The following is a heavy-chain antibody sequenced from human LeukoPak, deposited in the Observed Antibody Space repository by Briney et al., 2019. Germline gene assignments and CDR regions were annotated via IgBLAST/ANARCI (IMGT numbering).Heavy chain of an antibody. CDR1: GLTFSSYA. CDR3: PKVPPGYCSGGRCYLDY. Sequence: GGSLRLSCAASGLTFSSYAMSWVRQAPGKGLEWVSTISTSGADTYYADSVKGRFTISRDNSKNTLYLQMISLKAEDTAVYYCPKVPPGYCSGGRCYLDYWGQGTLVTVSS. CDR2: ISTSGADT. D-gene: IGHD2-15*01. J-gene: IGHJ4*02. V-gene: IGHV3-23*01.